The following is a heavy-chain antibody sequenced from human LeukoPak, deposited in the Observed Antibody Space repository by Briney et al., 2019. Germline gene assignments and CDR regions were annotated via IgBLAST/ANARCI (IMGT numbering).Heavy chain of an antibody. CDR3: ARRERYSSSWYSLDY. CDR2: ISTSGDSI. Sequence: GGSLRLSCAASGFTFSSHGMVWVRQGPGKGLECVSTISTSGDSIYYADSVKGRSTISRDNSKNTLYLQMNSLRAEDTAVYYCARRERYSSSWYSLDYWGQGTLVTVSS. J-gene: IGHJ4*02. CDR1: GFTFSSHG. D-gene: IGHD6-13*01. V-gene: IGHV3-23*01.